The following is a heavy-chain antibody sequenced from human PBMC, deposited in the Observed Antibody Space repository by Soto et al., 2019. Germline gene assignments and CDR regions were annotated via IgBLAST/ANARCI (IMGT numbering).Heavy chain of an antibody. CDR2: IYHSGST. CDR3: AAGGGLPRYY. V-gene: IGHV4-30-2*01. CDR1: GGSISSGGYS. J-gene: IGHJ4*02. Sequence: QLQLQESGSGLVKPSQTLSLTCAVSGGSISSGGYSWSWIRQPPGKGLEWIGYIYHSGSTYYNPALTRRVTRSVDRSKNQFSLKLSSVPAADTAVYYCAAGGGLPRYYWGQGTLVTVSS. D-gene: IGHD5-12*01.